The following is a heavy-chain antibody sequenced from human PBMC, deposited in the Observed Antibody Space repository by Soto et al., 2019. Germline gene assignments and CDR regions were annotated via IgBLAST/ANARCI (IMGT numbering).Heavy chain of an antibody. CDR2: VDGSGAHT. V-gene: IGHV3-23*01. D-gene: IGHD2-15*01. Sequence: GGSLRLACAASGFTFSSHAMGWLRQAPGTGPEWVACVDGSGAHTSYADSVKGRFTISRDNSDNSLYLHMNSLRTKDTCRYFCATEIFAAAYDATSAFDFWGQGTLVTVSS. CDR1: GFTFSSHA. CDR3: ATEIFAAAYDATSAFDF. J-gene: IGHJ4*02.